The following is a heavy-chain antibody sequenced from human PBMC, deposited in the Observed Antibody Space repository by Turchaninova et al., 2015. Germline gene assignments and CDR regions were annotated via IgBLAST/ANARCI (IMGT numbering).Heavy chain of an antibody. J-gene: IGHJ4*02. CDR1: GGPISSGGYS. CDR2: IYYSGST. Sequence: QVQLQESGPGLVKPSPTLSLTCPVSGGPISSGGYSVSWIRQHPGKGLEWSGYIYYSGSTYYSPSLKSRLSISVDTPKNQFSLKLSSVTAADTAIYYCARYNYDSSGYYTSLDYWGQGTLVTVSS. V-gene: IGHV4-31*03. CDR3: ARYNYDSSGYYTSLDY. D-gene: IGHD3-22*01.